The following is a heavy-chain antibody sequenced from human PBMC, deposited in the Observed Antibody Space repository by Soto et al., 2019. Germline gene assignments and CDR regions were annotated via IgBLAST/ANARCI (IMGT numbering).Heavy chain of an antibody. CDR1: GFTVSSRRNY. D-gene: IGHD3-22*01. V-gene: IGHV3-53*01. CDR3: ARGTAEYDSSGYPLSA. Sequence: EVQLVESGGGLIQPGGSLRLSCVVSGFTVSSRRNYMSWVRQAPGKGLEWVSVIFDGDNSYYADSVKGRFTISRDNSKNTLYLQMNSLRAEDTAVYYCARGTAEYDSSGYPLSAWGRAPWSPSPQ. J-gene: IGHJ1*01. CDR2: IFDGDNS.